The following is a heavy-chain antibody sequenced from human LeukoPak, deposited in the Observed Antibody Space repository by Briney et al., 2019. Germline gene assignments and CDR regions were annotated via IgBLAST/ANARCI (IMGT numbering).Heavy chain of an antibody. V-gene: IGHV3-7*03. CDR2: IKEDGTET. CDR1: GFTFSSNY. Sequence: GGSLRLSCAASGFTFSSNYMSWVRLAPGKGLEWVANIKEDGTETYYVDSVKGRFTISRDNAKNSLYLQMNSLRVEDTAVYYCAKEGRSLQTYWGQGTLVTVSS. D-gene: IGHD5-24*01. J-gene: IGHJ4*02. CDR3: AKEGRSLQTY.